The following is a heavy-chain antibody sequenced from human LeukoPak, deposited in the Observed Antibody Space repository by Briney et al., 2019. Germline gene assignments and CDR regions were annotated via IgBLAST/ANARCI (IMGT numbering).Heavy chain of an antibody. CDR2: ISAYNGNT. CDR3: AREIAAADTYYYYYMDV. J-gene: IGHJ6*03. V-gene: IGHV1-18*01. CDR1: GYTFTSYG. Sequence: ASVKVSCKASGYTFTSYGISWVRQAPGQGLEWMGWISAYNGNTNYAQKFQGRVTMTRDTSISTAYMELSRLRSDDTAVYYCAREIAAADTYYYYYMDVWGKGTTVTVSS. D-gene: IGHD6-13*01.